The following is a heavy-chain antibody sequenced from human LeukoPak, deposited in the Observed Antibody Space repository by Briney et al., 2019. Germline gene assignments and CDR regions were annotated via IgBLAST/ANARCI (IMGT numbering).Heavy chain of an antibody. V-gene: IGHV4-39*07. CDR1: GGSISSSSYY. CDR3: ARKDSYGYYYYGMDV. D-gene: IGHD5-18*01. CDR2: IYYSGST. Sequence: SETLSHTCTVSGGSISSSSYYWGWTRQPPGKGLEWIGSIYYSGSTYYNSSLKSRVTISVDTSKNQFSLKLSSVTAADTAVYYCARKDSYGYYYYGMDVWGQGTTVTVSS. J-gene: IGHJ6*02.